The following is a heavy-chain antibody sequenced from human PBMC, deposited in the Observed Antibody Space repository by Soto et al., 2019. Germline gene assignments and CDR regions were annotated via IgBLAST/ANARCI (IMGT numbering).Heavy chain of an antibody. D-gene: IGHD3-22*01. CDR3: ERLYSTLYYYDSSGYYYLDY. CDR2: IYPGDSDT. Sequence: GESLKISCKGSGYSFTSYWIGWVRQMPGKGLEWMGIIYPGDSDTRYSPSFQGQVTISADKSISTAYLQWSSLKASDTAMYYCERLYSTLYYYDSSGYYYLDYWGQGPLVTVSS. J-gene: IGHJ4*02. CDR1: GYSFTSYW. V-gene: IGHV5-51*01.